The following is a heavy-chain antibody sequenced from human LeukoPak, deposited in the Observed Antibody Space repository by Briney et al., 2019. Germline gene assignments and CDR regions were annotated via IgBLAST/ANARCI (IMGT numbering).Heavy chain of an antibody. CDR2: ISYDGSNK. V-gene: IGHV3-30-3*01. CDR3: ARMGKYYYDSSGYYYDGYFDL. CDR1: GFTFSSYA. Sequence: GGSLRLSCAASGFTFSSYAMHWVRQAPGKGLEWVAVISYDGSNKYYADSVKGRFTISRDNSKNTLYLQMNSLRAEDTAVYYCARMGKYYYDSSGYYYDGYFDLWGRGTLVTVSS. J-gene: IGHJ2*01. D-gene: IGHD3-22*01.